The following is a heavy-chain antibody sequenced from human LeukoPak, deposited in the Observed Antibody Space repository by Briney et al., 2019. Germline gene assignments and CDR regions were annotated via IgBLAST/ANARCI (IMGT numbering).Heavy chain of an antibody. CDR1: GYTFTGYY. Sequence: ASVKVSCKASGYTFTGYYMHWVRQAPGQGLERMGWINPNSGGTNYAQKFQGRVTMTRDTSISTAYMELSRLRSDDTAVYYCARFPRGIMIGEKFDYWGQGTLVTVSS. CDR2: INPNSGGT. J-gene: IGHJ4*02. CDR3: ARFPRGIMIGEKFDY. V-gene: IGHV1-2*02. D-gene: IGHD3-16*01.